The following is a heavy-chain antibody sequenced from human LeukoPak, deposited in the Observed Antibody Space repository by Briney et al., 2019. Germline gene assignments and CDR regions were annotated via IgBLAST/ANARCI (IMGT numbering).Heavy chain of an antibody. CDR3: ASLYSLRYYFDY. Sequence: PSETLSLTCTVSGGSISSYYWSWIRQPPGKGLEWIGYIYYSGSTNYSPSLKSRVTISVDTSKNQFSLKLSSVTAADTAVYYCASLYSLRYYFDYWGQGTLVTVSS. CDR1: GGSISSYY. CDR2: IYYSGST. J-gene: IGHJ4*02. V-gene: IGHV4-59*08. D-gene: IGHD6-13*01.